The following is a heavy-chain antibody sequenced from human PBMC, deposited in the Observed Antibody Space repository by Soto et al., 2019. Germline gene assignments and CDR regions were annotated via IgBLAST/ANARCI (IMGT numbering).Heavy chain of an antibody. CDR3: ARARGSGSYSPWFDP. V-gene: IGHV4-30-4*01. CDR1: GGSISSGDYY. Sequence: QVQLQESGPGLVKPSQTLSLTCTVSGGSISSGDYYWSWIRQPPGKGLEWIGYIYYSGSTYYNPSLKSRVTISVDTAKIQFSLKLSSVTAADTAVYYCARARGSGSYSPWFDPWGQGTLVTVSS. J-gene: IGHJ5*02. CDR2: IYYSGST. D-gene: IGHD3-10*01.